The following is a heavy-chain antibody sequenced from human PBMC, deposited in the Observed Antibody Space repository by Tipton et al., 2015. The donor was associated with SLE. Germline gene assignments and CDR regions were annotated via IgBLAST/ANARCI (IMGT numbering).Heavy chain of an antibody. CDR1: GGSFSSYY. CDR3: ARERLYSSSNWYHFDY. D-gene: IGHD6-13*01. Sequence: TLSLTCAVYGGSFSSYYWSWIRQPPGKGLEWIGEINHSGSTNYNPSLKSRVTISGDTSKNQVFLSLNSVTAADTAVYYCARERLYSSSNWYHFDYWGQGALVTVSS. CDR2: INHSGST. V-gene: IGHV4-34*01. J-gene: IGHJ4*02.